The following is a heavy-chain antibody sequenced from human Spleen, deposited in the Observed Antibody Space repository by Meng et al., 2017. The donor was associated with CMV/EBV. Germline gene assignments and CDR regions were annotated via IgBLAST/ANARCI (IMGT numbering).Heavy chain of an antibody. D-gene: IGHD4-11*01. CDR3: ARVPVASNYPWF. CDR2: AYHNGDT. CDR1: GVSITNTNFF. Sequence: VSGVSITNTNFFWGRVRQPPGKALEWIGNAYHNGDTFSNPSLQSRIALSVDTSKNLFSLKLISMTAADTAIYFCARVPVASNYPWFWGQGTLVTVSS. J-gene: IGHJ4*02. V-gene: IGHV4-39*02.